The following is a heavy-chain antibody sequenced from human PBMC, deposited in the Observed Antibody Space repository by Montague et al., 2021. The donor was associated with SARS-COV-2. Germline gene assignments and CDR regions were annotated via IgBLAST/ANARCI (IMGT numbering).Heavy chain of an antibody. CDR2: IFHSGTT. D-gene: IGHD6-13*01. CDR1: GDPISSSYW. V-gene: IGHV4-4*02. Sequence: SETLSLTCAVSGDPISSSYWWNWVRQSPGKGLEWIGVIFHSGTTNYNPSLKSRITISVDKSRNQFSLRLSSLTAADTAIYYCASWSESDSWYQASLDYWGQGTLITVSS. J-gene: IGHJ4*02. CDR3: ASWSESDSWYQASLDY.